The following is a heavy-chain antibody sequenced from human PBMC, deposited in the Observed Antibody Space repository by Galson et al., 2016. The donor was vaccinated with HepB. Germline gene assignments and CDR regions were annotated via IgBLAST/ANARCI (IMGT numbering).Heavy chain of an antibody. J-gene: IGHJ4*02. CDR1: GFTFSRYP. D-gene: IGHD3-3*01. V-gene: IGHV3-30*18. CDR2: ISYDGNDK. Sequence: SLRLSCAASGFTFSRYPMHWVRQAPGKGLEWVALISYDGNDKYFVDSVKGRFTISRDNSKNTVYLQMNSLRPEDTAVYFCAKEHTPQPFWGSYYNSGDSWGQGTLVTVSS. CDR3: AKEHTPQPFWGSYYNSGDS.